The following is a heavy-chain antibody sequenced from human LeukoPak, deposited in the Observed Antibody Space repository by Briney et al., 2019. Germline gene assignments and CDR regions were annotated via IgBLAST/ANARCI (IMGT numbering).Heavy chain of an antibody. D-gene: IGHD1-26*01. CDR3: ARLTGSGIVGTTGGFDH. CDR2: ISGSGSTT. Sequence: GGSLRLSCAASGFTVSSNYMSWVRQAPGKGLEWVSSISGSGSTTYSADSVKGRFTISRDRSKNTLYLQMNSLRGEDTALYYCARLTGSGIVGTTGGFDHWGQGTLVTVSS. CDR1: GFTVSSNY. V-gene: IGHV3-53*01. J-gene: IGHJ4*01.